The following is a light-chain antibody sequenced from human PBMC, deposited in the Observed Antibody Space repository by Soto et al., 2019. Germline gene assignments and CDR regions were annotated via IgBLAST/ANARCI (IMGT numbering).Light chain of an antibody. Sequence: QSVLTHPPSMSAAPGQEVTISCSGSSSNIGDNFVSWYQQFPGTAPKLLIYDNNKRPSGIPDRFVGSKSGTSATLVITGLQTGDEADYYCATWDSSLNGGVFGGGTKLTVL. V-gene: IGLV1-51*01. CDR3: ATWDSSLNGGV. J-gene: IGLJ2*01. CDR1: SSNIGDNF. CDR2: DNN.